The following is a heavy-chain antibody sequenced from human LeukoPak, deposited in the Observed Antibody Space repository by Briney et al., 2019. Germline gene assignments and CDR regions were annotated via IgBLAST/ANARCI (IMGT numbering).Heavy chain of an antibody. J-gene: IGHJ4*02. V-gene: IGHV3-20*01. Sequence: GGSLRLSCAASGFTFDDYGMSWVRQAPGKGLEWVSGINWNGGSTGYADSVKGRFTISRDNAKNSLYLQMNSLRAEDTALYHCARVGGIAVAGTVDYWGQGTLVTVSS. CDR1: GFTFDDYG. CDR3: ARVGGIAVAGTVDY. D-gene: IGHD6-19*01. CDR2: INWNGGST.